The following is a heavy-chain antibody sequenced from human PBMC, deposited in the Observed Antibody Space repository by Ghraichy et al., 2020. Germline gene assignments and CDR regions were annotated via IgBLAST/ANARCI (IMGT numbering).Heavy chain of an antibody. J-gene: IGHJ6*04. V-gene: IGHV4-34*01. CDR3: VRATGWDGMDV. CDR1: GAAFSDTY. D-gene: IGHD6-19*01. CDR2: IDESGST. Sequence: SETLSLTCSVYGAAFSDTYWTWIRQPAGKGLEWIGEIDESGSTKYNSSLKSRLTISLNTSMNQFYLKLSSVTAADTAVYFCVRATGWDGMDVWGDGTTVTVFS.